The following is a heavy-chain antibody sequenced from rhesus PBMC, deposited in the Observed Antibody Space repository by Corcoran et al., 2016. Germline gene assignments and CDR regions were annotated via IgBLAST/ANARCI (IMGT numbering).Heavy chain of an antibody. V-gene: IGHV4-80*01. Sequence: QVQLQESGPGLVKPSETLSLTFAVSAGSFSSYCWCWIRQPPGKGLEWIWEIIGNSGSTNYNPSPKSRVTISKDASKNRFSLRLSSVTAADTAVDYCARYGIAAAPDDAFDFWGQGLRVTVSS. CDR1: AGSFSSYC. CDR3: ARYGIAAAPDDAFDF. J-gene: IGHJ3*01. CDR2: IIGNSGST. D-gene: IGHD6-25*01.